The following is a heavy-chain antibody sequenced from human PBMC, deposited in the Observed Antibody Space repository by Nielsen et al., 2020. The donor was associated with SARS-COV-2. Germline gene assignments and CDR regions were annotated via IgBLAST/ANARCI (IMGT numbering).Heavy chain of an antibody. J-gene: IGHJ4*02. Sequence: SETRSLTSTVSGGSISSYYWSWIRQPPGKGLEWIGYIYYSGSTNYNPSLKSRVTISVDTSKNQFSLKLSSVAAADTAVYYCASSNTVYFGYWGQGTLVTVSS. V-gene: IGHV4-59*01. CDR1: GGSISSYY. CDR3: ASSNTVYFGY. CDR2: IYYSGST. D-gene: IGHD4-17*01.